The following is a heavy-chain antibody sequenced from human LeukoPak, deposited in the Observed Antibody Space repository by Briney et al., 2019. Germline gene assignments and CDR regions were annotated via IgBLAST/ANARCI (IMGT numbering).Heavy chain of an antibody. D-gene: IGHD2-2*01. CDR1: GYSFTSYW. V-gene: IGHV5-10-1*01. Sequence: GESLRISCKGSGYSFTSYWISWVRQMPGKGLEWMGRIDPSDSYTNYSPSFQGHVTISADKSISTAYLQWSSLKASDTAMYYCARQLPGASAYYGMDVWGKGTTVTVSS. CDR3: ARQLPGASAYYGMDV. J-gene: IGHJ6*04. CDR2: IDPSDSYT.